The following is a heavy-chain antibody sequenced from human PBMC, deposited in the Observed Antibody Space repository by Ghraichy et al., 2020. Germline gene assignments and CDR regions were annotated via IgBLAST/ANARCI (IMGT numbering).Heavy chain of an antibody. CDR3: ARDGNDDYRTLTLHYYYGMDV. D-gene: IGHD4-17*01. CDR1: GGSISSYY. CDR2: IYYSGRT. V-gene: IGHV4-59*01. Sequence: SETLSLTCTVSGGSISSYYWSWIRQPPGKGLEWIGYIYYSGRTSYNPSLKSRVTISVDTSKNQLSLNLNSVTAADTAVYYCARDGNDDYRTLTLHYYYGMDVWGQGTTVTVSS. J-gene: IGHJ6*02.